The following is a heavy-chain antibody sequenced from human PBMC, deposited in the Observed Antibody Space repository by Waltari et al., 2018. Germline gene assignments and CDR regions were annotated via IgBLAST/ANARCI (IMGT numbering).Heavy chain of an antibody. CDR2: IRHDGDAK. D-gene: IGHD3-16*01. CDR1: TFTFSRYW. J-gene: IGHJ5*02. Sequence: DVQLVESGGGSVQPGWSLRRSCVAATFTFSRYWMRWVRQAPGKGLEWVYNIRHDGDAKDYVDSVKGRFTISRDNAKNSLFLQMNSLKAEDTAVYYCARGGSYINSWGQGTRVTVSS. V-gene: IGHV3-7*04. CDR3: ARGGSYINS.